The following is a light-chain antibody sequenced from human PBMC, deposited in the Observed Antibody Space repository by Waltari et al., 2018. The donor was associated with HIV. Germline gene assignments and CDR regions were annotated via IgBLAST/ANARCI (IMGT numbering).Light chain of an antibody. CDR3: SSYSSSITLYVV. CDR1: SSDVGGYNY. J-gene: IGLJ2*01. V-gene: IGLV2-14*01. Sequence: SPGQSITISCTGTSSDVGGYNYVSWYQHHPGKAPKLMISEVSNRPSGVSNRFSGSKSGNTASLTISGLQAEDEADYYCSSYSSSITLYVVFGGGTKLTVL. CDR2: EVS.